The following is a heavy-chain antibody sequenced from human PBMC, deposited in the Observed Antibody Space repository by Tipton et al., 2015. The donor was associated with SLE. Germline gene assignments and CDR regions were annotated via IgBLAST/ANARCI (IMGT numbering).Heavy chain of an antibody. CDR1: GGSVSSGSYY. V-gene: IGHV4-61*09. Sequence: TLSLTCTVSGGSVSSGSYYWSWIRQPAGKGLEWIGYIYTSGSTNYNPSLKSRVTISVDTSKSQFSLKLSSVTAADTAVYYCARLNTAKDAFDIWGQGTMVTVSS. D-gene: IGHD5-18*01. CDR3: ARLNTAKDAFDI. CDR2: IYTSGST. J-gene: IGHJ3*02.